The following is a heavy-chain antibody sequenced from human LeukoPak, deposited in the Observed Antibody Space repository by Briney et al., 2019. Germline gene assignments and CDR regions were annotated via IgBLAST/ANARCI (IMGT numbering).Heavy chain of an antibody. J-gene: IGHJ4*02. V-gene: IGHV1-2*02. CDR2: INPNSGGT. CDR3: ARGLTTGFDF. CDR1: GYTLTDYY. Sequence: APVKVSCKASGYTLTDYYIHWMRQAPGQGLEWMGWINPNSGGTSLVQKFQGRVTMTRDTSTSTAYVELNSLRSDDTAVYYCARGLTTGFDFWGQGTLVTVSS. D-gene: IGHD1-14*01.